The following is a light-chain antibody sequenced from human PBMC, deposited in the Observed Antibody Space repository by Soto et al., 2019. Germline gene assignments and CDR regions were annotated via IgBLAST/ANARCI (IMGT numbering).Light chain of an antibody. V-gene: IGKV1-5*03. CDR2: KAS. CDR3: QQSYSSPPT. Sequence: DIQMTQSPSTLSGSVGDRVTITCRASQTISSWLAWYQQKPGKAPKLLIYKASTLKSGVPSRFSGSGSGTEFTLTISGLQPDDFATYYCQQSYSSPPTFGQGTKVDIK. CDR1: QTISSW. J-gene: IGKJ1*01.